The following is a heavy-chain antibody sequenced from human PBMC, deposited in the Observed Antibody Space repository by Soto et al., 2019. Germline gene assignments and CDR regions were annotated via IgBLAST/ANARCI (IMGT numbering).Heavy chain of an antibody. CDR3: ARNIRFLEWLAYYYYYGMDV. CDR2: ISYDGSNK. D-gene: IGHD3-3*01. J-gene: IGHJ6*01. V-gene: IGHV3-30-3*01. Sequence: QVQLVESGGGVVQPGRSLRLSCAASGFTFSSYAMHWVRQAPGKGLEWVAVISYDGSNKYYADSVKGRFTISRDNSKNTLYLQMNSLRAEDTAVYYCARNIRFLEWLAYYYYYGMDVW. CDR1: GFTFSSYA.